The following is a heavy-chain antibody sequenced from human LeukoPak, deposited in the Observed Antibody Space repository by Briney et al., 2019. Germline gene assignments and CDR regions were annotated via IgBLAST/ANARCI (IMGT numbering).Heavy chain of an antibody. CDR3: ARPGSFESETYDY. CDR2: ISAYNDVT. Sequence: ASVKVSCKASGGTFSSYAISWVRQAPGQGLEWMGWISAYNDVTNYAQKFQGRVTFTTDTFTSTAYMELGGLRSDDTAVYYCARPGSFESETYDYWGQGTLVTVSS. CDR1: GGTFSSYA. V-gene: IGHV1-18*01. D-gene: IGHD3-10*01. J-gene: IGHJ4*02.